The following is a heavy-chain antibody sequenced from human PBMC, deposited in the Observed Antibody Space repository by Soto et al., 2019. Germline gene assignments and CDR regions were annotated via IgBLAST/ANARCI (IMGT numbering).Heavy chain of an antibody. CDR3: ARSIAAAGSHRGAFDI. CDR2: MNPNSGNT. D-gene: IGHD6-13*01. Sequence: ASVKVSCKASGYTFTSYDINWVRQATGQGLEWMGWMNPNSGNTGYAQKFQGRVTMTRNTSISTAYMELSSLRSEDTAVYYCARSIAAAGSHRGAFDIWGQGTMVTVSS. CDR1: GYTFTSYD. V-gene: IGHV1-8*01. J-gene: IGHJ3*02.